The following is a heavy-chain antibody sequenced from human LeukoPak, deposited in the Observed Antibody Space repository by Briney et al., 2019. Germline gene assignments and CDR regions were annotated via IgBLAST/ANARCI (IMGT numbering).Heavy chain of an antibody. V-gene: IGHV3-66*01. CDR3: ANSEYGDYEYYYYYGMDV. CDR2: IYSGGST. CDR1: GFTVSSNY. D-gene: IGHD4-17*01. J-gene: IGHJ6*02. Sequence: GGSLRLSCAASGFTVSSNYMSWVRQAPGKGLEWVSVIYSGGSTYYADSVKGRFTISRDNSKNTLYLQMNSLRAEDTAVYYCANSEYGDYEYYYYYGMDVWGQGTTVTVSS.